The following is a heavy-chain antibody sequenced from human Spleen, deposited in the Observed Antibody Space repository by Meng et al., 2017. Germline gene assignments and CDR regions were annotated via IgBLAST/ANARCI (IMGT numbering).Heavy chain of an antibody. J-gene: IGHJ5*02. V-gene: IGHV1-2*06. D-gene: IGHD3-22*01. Sequence: VQLVQSGAEVQKPGASVKVSCEASGYTFTAYSMHWVRQAPGQGLEWMGRINPDGGTNYAQKFQGRVTVTWDTSISTAYMELRSLTSDDTAVYSCARERYYYEASGSRPPNNWFDPWGQGTLVTVSS. CDR2: INPDGGT. CDR1: GYTFTAYS. CDR3: ARERYYYEASGSRPPNNWFDP.